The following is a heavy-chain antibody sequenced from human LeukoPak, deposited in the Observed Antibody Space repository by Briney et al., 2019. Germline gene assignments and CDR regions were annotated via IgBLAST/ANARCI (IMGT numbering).Heavy chain of an antibody. Sequence: GGSLRLSCAASGFTFSSYAMNWVRQAPGKGLEWVSYISSSSSTIYYADSVKGRFTISRDNAKNSLYLQMNSLRAEDTAVYYCARGGPRVGSSLDVFDIWGQGTMVTVSS. V-gene: IGHV3-48*04. CDR3: ARGGPRVGSSLDVFDI. CDR2: ISSSSSTI. CDR1: GFTFSSYA. D-gene: IGHD6-6*01. J-gene: IGHJ3*02.